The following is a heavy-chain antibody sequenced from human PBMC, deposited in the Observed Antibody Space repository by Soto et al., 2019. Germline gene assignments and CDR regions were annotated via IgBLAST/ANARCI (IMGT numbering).Heavy chain of an antibody. Sequence: SVKVSCKASRGTFSSYAISWVRQAPGQGLEWMGGIIPIFGTANYAQKFQGRVTITADESTSTAYMELSSLRPEDTAVYYCARSFSRGGYYYYGMDVWGQGTTVTVSS. CDR2: IIPIFGTA. CDR3: ARSFSRGGYYYYGMDV. D-gene: IGHD3-10*01. J-gene: IGHJ6*02. V-gene: IGHV1-69*13. CDR1: RGTFSSYA.